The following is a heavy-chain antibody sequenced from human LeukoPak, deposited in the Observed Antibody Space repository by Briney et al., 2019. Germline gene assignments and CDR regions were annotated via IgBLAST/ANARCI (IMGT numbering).Heavy chain of an antibody. Sequence: SETLSLTCTVSGGSVSGYYWSWIRQPPGKGLEWIGYIHYSGSTYYNPSLESRVSMSVDTSKNQFSLKLTSVTAADTAVYYCARGLFARPVSRFDPWGQGTLVTVSS. D-gene: IGHD4-17*01. J-gene: IGHJ5*02. V-gene: IGHV4-59*02. CDR3: ARGLFARPVSRFDP. CDR1: GGSVSGYY. CDR2: IHYSGST.